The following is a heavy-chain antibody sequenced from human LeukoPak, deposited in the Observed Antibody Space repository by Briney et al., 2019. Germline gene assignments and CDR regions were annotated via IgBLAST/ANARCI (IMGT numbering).Heavy chain of an antibody. CDR2: TYYRSGWHY. D-gene: IGHD2-15*01. CDR1: GDSVSSNSTS. Sequence: SQTLSLTCAISGDSVSSNSTSWNCIRQSPSRGLECLARTYYRSGWHYDYAESVKSRIIINPDTSKNQFSLLLTSVTPEDTAVYYCARDLSGGYEDIVVVVAAPYYYYGMDVWGQGTTVTVSS. CDR3: ARDLSGGYEDIVVVVAAPYYYYGMDV. V-gene: IGHV6-1*01. J-gene: IGHJ6*02.